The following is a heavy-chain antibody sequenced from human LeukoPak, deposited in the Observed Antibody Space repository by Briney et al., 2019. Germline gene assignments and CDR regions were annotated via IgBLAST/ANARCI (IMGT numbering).Heavy chain of an antibody. Sequence: SETLSLTCTVSGYSISSGYYWGWIRQPPGKGLEWIGTIFHRGSTYYNSSLKSRVSISLDTSKNQFSLRLTSVTAADTAVYCCARRNDFDCWGQGTLVTVSS. CDR3: ARRNDFDC. V-gene: IGHV4-38-2*02. CDR1: GYSISSGYY. J-gene: IGHJ4*02. CDR2: IFHRGST. D-gene: IGHD1-1*01.